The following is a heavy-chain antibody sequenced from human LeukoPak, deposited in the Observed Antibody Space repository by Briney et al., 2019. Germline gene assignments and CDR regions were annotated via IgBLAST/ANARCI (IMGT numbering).Heavy chain of an antibody. CDR3: ASALWRDYDSSGYYSTY. Sequence: GGSLRLSCAASGFTFSSYSMNWVRQAPGKGLEWVSFISSSSDYIYYADSVRGRFTVSRDNAKNSLYLQMNSLRAEDTAVYYCASALWRDYDSSGYYSTYWGQGTLVTVSS. V-gene: IGHV3-21*01. CDR2: ISSSSDYI. J-gene: IGHJ4*02. CDR1: GFTFSSYS. D-gene: IGHD3-22*01.